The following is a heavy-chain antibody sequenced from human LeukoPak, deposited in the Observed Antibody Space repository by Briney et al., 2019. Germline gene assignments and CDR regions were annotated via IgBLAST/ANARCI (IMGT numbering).Heavy chain of an antibody. D-gene: IGHD3-22*01. CDR3: ARDLPPYYYDSSGRGALDY. CDR2: ISSSSSTI. V-gene: IGHV3-11*01. J-gene: IGHJ4*02. Sequence: NTGGSLRLSCAASGFTFSDYYMSWIRQALGKGLEWVSYISSSSSTIYYADSVKGRFTISRDNAKNSLYLQMNSLRAEDTAVYYCARDLPPYYYDSSGRGALDYWGQGTLVTVSS. CDR1: GFTFSDYY.